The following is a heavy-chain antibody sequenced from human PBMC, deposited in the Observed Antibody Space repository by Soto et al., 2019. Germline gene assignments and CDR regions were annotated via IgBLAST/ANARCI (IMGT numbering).Heavy chain of an antibody. CDR1: GFTFSSYA. D-gene: IGHD3-3*01. V-gene: IGHV3-23*01. CDR3: AKDQVGSGYYDGSVYFDY. J-gene: IGHJ4*02. Sequence: VQLLESGGGLVQPGGSLRLSCAASGFTFSSYAMSWVRQAPGKGLEWVEVIGASGGSTYYAGSVKGRFTISRHNSKNTLYLQMNSLRAEDTAVYYCAKDQVGSGYYDGSVYFDYWGQGTLVTVSS. CDR2: IGASGGST.